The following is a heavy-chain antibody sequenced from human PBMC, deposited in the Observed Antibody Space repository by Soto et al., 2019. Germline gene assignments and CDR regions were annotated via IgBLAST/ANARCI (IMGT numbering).Heavy chain of an antibody. J-gene: IGHJ6*03. D-gene: IGHD2-15*01. Sequence: SETLSLTCTVSGGSVSSGSYYWSWIRQPPGKGLEWIGYIYYSGSTNYNPSLKSRVTISVDTSKNQFSLKLSSVTAADTAVYYCARRRGLGTRPPYYYYYMDVWGKGTTVTVSS. CDR3: ARRRGLGTRPPYYYYYMDV. CDR1: GGSVSSGSYY. CDR2: IYYSGST. V-gene: IGHV4-61*01.